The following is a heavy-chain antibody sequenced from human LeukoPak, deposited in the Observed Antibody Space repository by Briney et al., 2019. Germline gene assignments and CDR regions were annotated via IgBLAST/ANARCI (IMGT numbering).Heavy chain of an antibody. V-gene: IGHV3-23*01. CDR2: INNGGTDS. Sequence: PGGSLRVSCAASGFTFSSYAMTWVRQAPGKGLEWVSSINNGGTDSYYADSVKGRFTISRDNSKNTLYLQINSLSADDTAVYYRAAAVTTGRAEHYWGQGTLATVSS. CDR3: AAAVTTGRAEHY. CDR1: GFTFSSYA. J-gene: IGHJ4*02. D-gene: IGHD4-17*01.